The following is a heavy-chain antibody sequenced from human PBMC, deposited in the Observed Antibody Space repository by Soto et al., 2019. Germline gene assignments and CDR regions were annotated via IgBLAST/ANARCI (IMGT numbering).Heavy chain of an antibody. CDR2: INHSGRV. J-gene: IGHJ5*01. CDR1: GGPFSGHS. V-gene: IGHV4-34*01. D-gene: IGHD3-22*01. Sequence: PSETLSLTCSVYGGPFSGHSWTLILQSPGKGLEWIGDINHSGRVNYSPSLKSRVTISLDTSKNQFSLTLSAVTAADTAMYYCSTRAYDTNGYYRFDPWGQGTLVTVSS. CDR3: STRAYDTNGYYRFDP.